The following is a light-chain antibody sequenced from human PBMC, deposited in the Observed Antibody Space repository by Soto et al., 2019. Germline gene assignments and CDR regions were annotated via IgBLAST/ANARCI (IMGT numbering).Light chain of an antibody. Sequence: IVMKQSPATLSVSPGERATLSCRASQSVSSNLAWYQQKPGQAPRLLIYGASTRATGIPARFSGSGSGTEFTLTISSLQSEDFATYYCQHYNSYSEAFGQGTKVDI. J-gene: IGKJ1*01. CDR2: GAS. V-gene: IGKV3-15*01. CDR3: QHYNSYSEA. CDR1: QSVSSN.